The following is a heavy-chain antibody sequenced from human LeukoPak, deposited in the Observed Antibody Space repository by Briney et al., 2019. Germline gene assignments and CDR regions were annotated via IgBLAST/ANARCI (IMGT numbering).Heavy chain of an antibody. CDR2: IYPGDSDT. CDR1: GYTFFNYW. J-gene: IGHJ4*02. V-gene: IGHV5-51*01. CDR3: ARGHDY. Sequence: GESLKITCEGSGYTFFNYWIGWVRQMPGKGLEWMGVIYPGDSDTRYSPSFQGQVTISADKSISTAYLHWSSLKASDTAMYYCARGHDYWGQGTLVTVSS.